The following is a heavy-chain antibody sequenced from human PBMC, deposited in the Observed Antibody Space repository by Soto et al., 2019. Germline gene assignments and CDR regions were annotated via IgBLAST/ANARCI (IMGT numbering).Heavy chain of an antibody. CDR1: GGSISSGGYS. D-gene: IGHD5-18*01. J-gene: IGHJ4*02. CDR2: IYHSGST. V-gene: IGHV4-30-2*01. Sequence: PSETLSLTCAVSGGSISSGGYSWSWIRQPPGKGLEWIGYIYHSGSTYYNPSLKSRVTISVDRSKNQFSLKLSSVTAADTAVYYCARGGQYSYGSHFDYWAKGTLVTVSS. CDR3: ARGGQYSYGSHFDY.